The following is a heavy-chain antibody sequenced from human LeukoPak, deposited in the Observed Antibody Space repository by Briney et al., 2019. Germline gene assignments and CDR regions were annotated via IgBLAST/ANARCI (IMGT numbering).Heavy chain of an antibody. V-gene: IGHV3-7*03. CDR1: GFTFCSYS. J-gene: IGHJ5*02. Sequence: GRTLRLSCAASGFTFCSYSTSWVRDAPGKGLEWGANITQDGSEKYYVDSVKGRFAISRDTAKNSLYLQMNSLRAADTAVYYCAKSLGWAYYYDSSGPAWGQGTLVTVSS. CDR2: ITQDGSEK. D-gene: IGHD3-22*01. CDR3: AKSLGWAYYYDSSGPA.